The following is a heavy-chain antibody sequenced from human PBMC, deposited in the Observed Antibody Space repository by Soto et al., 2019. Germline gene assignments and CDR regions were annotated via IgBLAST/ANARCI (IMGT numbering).Heavy chain of an antibody. J-gene: IGHJ4*02. V-gene: IGHV1-69*01. CDR3: TRSYGYTFGGSLDN. D-gene: IGHD5-18*01. Sequence: QVQLVQSGPEVKKPGSSVKVPCKASGDTFNSYVITWVRQAPGQGLEWLGGIITAFGTTSYAQNFQDRLIITADEAATTDHMELSSLTSDDTAMYYCTRSYGYTFGGSLDNWGQGTLVTVSS. CDR2: IITAFGTT. CDR1: GDTFNSYV.